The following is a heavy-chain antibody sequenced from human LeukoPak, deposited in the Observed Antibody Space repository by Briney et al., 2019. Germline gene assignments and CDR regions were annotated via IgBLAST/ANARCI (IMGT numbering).Heavy chain of an antibody. V-gene: IGHV4-61*01. D-gene: IGHD2-15*01. J-gene: IGHJ5*02. CDR1: GGSVSSGSYY. CDR2: IYYSGST. CDR3: ASSIVVGDWFDP. Sequence: PSETLSLTCTVSGGSVSSGSYYWSCIRQPPGKGLEWIGYIYYSGSTNYNPSLKSRVTISVDTSKNQFSLKLSSVTAADTAVYYCASSIVVGDWFDPWGQGTLVTVSS.